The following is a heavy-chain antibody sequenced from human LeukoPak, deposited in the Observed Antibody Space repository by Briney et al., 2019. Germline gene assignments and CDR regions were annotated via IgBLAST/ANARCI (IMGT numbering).Heavy chain of an antibody. CDR1: GFTFSSYS. J-gene: IGHJ3*02. V-gene: IGHV3-48*02. Sequence: GGSLRLSCVVSGFTFSSYSMNWVRQAPGKGLEWISYISSSSTTIYYADSVKGRFTISRDNAKNSLYLQMNSLRDEDTAVYYCARDRRVGATWSVGAFDIWGQGTTVTVSS. CDR2: ISSSSTTI. CDR3: ARDRRVGATWSVGAFDI. D-gene: IGHD1-26*01.